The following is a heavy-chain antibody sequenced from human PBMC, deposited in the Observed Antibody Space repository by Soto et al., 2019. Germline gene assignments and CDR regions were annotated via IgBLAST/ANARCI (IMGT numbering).Heavy chain of an antibody. CDR2: ISSSSSTI. V-gene: IGHV3-48*01. Sequence: GGSLRLSCAASGFTFSSYSMNWVRQAPGKGLEWVSYISSSSSTIYYADSVKGRFTISRDNAKNSLYLQMNSLRAEDTAVYYWASIKPKGLDYWGQGTLVTVSS. CDR1: GFTFSSYS. CDR3: ASIKPKGLDY. J-gene: IGHJ4*02.